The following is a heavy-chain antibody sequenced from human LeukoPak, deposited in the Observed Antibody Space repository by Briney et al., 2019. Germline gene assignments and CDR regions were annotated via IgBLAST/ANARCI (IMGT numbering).Heavy chain of an antibody. Sequence: PSETLSLTCTVSGGSISGYYWSWIRQPPGKGLEWIGYIFYNGGTNYNPSLKSRVTISVDTSKNQFSLKLSSVTAADTAVYYCARGGEFWSGSEYNWFDPWGQGTLVTVSS. V-gene: IGHV4-59*08. D-gene: IGHD3-3*01. CDR1: GGSISGYY. CDR3: ARGGEFWSGSEYNWFDP. J-gene: IGHJ5*02. CDR2: IFYNGGT.